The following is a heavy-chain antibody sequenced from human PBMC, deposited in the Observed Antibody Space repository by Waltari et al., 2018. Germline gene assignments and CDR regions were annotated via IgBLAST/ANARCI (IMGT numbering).Heavy chain of an antibody. CDR2: IYYSGST. V-gene: IGHV4-59*01. Sequence: QVQLQESGPGLVKPSETLSLTCTVPGGSISSYYWSWIRQPPGKGLEWIGYIYYSGSTNYNPSLKSRVTISVDTSKNQFSLKLSSVTAADTAVYYCARDPHETGDAFDIWGQGTMVTVSS. CDR3: ARDPHETGDAFDI. J-gene: IGHJ3*02. CDR1: GGSISSYY.